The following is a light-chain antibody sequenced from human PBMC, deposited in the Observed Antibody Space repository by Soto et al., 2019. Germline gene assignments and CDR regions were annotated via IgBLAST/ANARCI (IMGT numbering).Light chain of an antibody. J-gene: IGKJ5*01. CDR3: QHCNNWPIT. V-gene: IGKV3-15*01. Sequence: EIVMTQSPATLSSFQGDRVTLSCRASQSVGKYLVWYQQKPGQAPRLLIYGASTRATGFPARFSGSGSGTEFTFSISSLQSEDFAVYYCQHCNNWPITFGQGTRLEI. CDR2: GAS. CDR1: QSVGKY.